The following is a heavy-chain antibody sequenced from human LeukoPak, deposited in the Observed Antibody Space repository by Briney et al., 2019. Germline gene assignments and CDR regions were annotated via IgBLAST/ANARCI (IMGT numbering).Heavy chain of an antibody. J-gene: IGHJ4*02. D-gene: IGHD2-15*01. V-gene: IGHV3-53*01. CDR2: IYSGGSA. CDR1: GFTVSNYY. CDR3: ARDLGSFSDY. Sequence: GGSLRLSCAASGFTVSNYYMTWVRQAPGKGLEWVSVIYSGGSAYYADSVKGRFTISRDNSKNTLYLQMNSLRVEDTAMYYCARDLGSFSDYWGQGTLVTVSS.